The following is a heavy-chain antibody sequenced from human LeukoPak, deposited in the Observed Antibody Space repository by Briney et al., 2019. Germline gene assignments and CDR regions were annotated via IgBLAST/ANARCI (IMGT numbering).Heavy chain of an antibody. V-gene: IGHV1-2*02. CDR3: ARGGISSSWYGLAYYFDY. J-gene: IGHJ4*02. Sequence: ASVKVSCKASGYTFTGYYMHWVRQAPGQGLEWMGWINPNSGGTNYAQKFQGRVTMTRNTSISTAYMELSRLRSDDTAVYYCARGGISSSWYGLAYYFDYWGQGTLVTVSS. CDR2: INPNSGGT. CDR1: GYTFTGYY. D-gene: IGHD6-13*01.